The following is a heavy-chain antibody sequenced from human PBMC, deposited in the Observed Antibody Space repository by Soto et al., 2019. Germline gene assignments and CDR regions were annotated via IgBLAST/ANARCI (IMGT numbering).Heavy chain of an antibody. J-gene: IGHJ6*02. V-gene: IGHV5-51*01. D-gene: IGHD3-10*01. CDR3: AGGGVRGVITRTRDYYGMDV. Sequence: PGESLKISCKGSGYSFISYWIGWVSKMPGKGLEWMGIIYPGDSDTRYSPSFQGQVTISADKSISTAYLQWSSLKASDTAMYYCAGGGVRGVITRTRDYYGMDVWGQGTTVTVSS. CDR2: IYPGDSDT. CDR1: GYSFISYW.